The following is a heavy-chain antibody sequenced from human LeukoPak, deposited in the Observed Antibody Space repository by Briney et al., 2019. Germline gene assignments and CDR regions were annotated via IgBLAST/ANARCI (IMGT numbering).Heavy chain of an antibody. V-gene: IGHV3-48*03. J-gene: IGHJ1*01. CDR1: GFTFSK. D-gene: IGHD6-6*01. CDR2: ISSRGDTT. CDR3: ASGFSCSSGGYFQH. Sequence: GGSLRLSCAASGFTFSKMNWVRQAPGEGLQWVSYISSRGDTTHYADSVKGRFTISRDNARNSLFLQMNSLRAEDTAVYYCASGFSCSSGGYFQHWGQGTLVTVSS.